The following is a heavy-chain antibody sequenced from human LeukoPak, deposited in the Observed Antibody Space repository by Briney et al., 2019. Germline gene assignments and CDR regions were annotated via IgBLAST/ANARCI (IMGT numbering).Heavy chain of an antibody. D-gene: IGHD5-18*01. V-gene: IGHV4-59*01. Sequence: NTSETLSLTCTVSGASISSSYWSWIRQPPGKGLEWIGYIYYSGSTNYNPSLKSRVTISVDTSKNQFSLKLSSVTAADTAVYYCARVRTAMELYYFDYWGQGTLVTVSS. CDR1: GASISSSY. CDR3: ARVRTAMELYYFDY. CDR2: IYYSGST. J-gene: IGHJ4*02.